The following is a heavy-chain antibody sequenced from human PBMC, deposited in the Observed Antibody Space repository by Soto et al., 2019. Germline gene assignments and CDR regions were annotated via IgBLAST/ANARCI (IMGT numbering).Heavy chain of an antibody. D-gene: IGHD6-19*01. CDR3: TAMAGIDY. Sequence: PGGSLRLSCAASGFTFSGSGIHWVRQASGKGLEWVGRIRTKTNNYATAYAASVKGRFTISRDDSKNVAYLQMNSLKTEDTAVYYCTAMAGIDYWGQGTLVTVSS. CDR1: GFTFSGSG. CDR2: IRTKTNNYAT. V-gene: IGHV3-73*01. J-gene: IGHJ4*02.